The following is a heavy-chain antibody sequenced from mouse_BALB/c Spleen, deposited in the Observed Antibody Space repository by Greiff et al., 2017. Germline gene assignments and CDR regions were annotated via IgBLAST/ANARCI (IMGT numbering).Heavy chain of an antibody. CDR3: ASTGDDYDAWFAY. V-gene: IGHV2-6-7*01. J-gene: IGHJ3*01. CDR2: TWGDGST. CDR1: GFSLTGYG. Sequence: QVQLKESGPGLVAPSQSLSITCTVSGFSLTGYGVNWVRQPPGKGLEWLGMTWGDGSTDYNSALKSRLSISKDNSKSQVFLKMNSLQTDDTARYYCASTGDDYDAWFAYWGQGTLVTVSA. D-gene: IGHD2-4*01.